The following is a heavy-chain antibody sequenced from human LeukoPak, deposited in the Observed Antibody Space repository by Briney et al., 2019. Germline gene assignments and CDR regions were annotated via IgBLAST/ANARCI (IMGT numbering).Heavy chain of an antibody. Sequence: SETLSLTCTVSGGSISSYYWSWIRQPPGKGLEWIGYIYYSGSTNYNPSLKSRVTISVDTSKNQFSLKLSSVTAADTAVYYCARWGGGYCSSTSCYTGIGNWFDPWGQGTLVTVSS. CDR1: GGSISSYY. J-gene: IGHJ5*02. CDR2: IYYSGST. V-gene: IGHV4-59*01. D-gene: IGHD2-2*02. CDR3: ARWGGGYCSSTSCYTGIGNWFDP.